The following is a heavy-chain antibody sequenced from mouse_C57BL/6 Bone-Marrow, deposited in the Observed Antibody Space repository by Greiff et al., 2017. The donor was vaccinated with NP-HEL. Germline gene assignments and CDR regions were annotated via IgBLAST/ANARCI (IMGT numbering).Heavy chain of an antibody. J-gene: IGHJ2*01. Sequence: VQLQQSGAELVRPGASVKLSCTASGFNIKDDYMHWVKQRPEQGLEWIGWIDPENGDTEYASKFQGKATITADTSSNTAYLQLSSLTSEDTAVYYCTTDGSSSDDWGQGTTLTVSS. CDR1: GFNIKDDY. V-gene: IGHV14-4*01. D-gene: IGHD1-1*01. CDR2: IDPENGDT. CDR3: TTDGSSSDD.